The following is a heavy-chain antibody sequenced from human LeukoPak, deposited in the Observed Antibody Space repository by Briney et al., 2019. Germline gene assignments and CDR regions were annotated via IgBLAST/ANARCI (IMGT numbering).Heavy chain of an antibody. J-gene: IGHJ4*02. CDR1: GFTFSSYA. CDR2: ISYDGSNK. D-gene: IGHD5-12*01. CDR3: VRDGGVSGYDLLDY. Sequence: GGSLRLSCAASGFTFSSYAMHWVRQAPGKGLEWVAAISYDGSNKYYADSVKGRFTISRDNSKNTLYLQMNTLRAEDTAVYYCVRDGGVSGYDLLDYWGQGTLVTVSS. V-gene: IGHV3-30*04.